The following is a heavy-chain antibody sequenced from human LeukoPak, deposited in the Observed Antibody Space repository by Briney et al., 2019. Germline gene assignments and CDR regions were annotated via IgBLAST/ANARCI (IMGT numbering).Heavy chain of an antibody. CDR3: ARVGEDCSGGSCYPSDAFDI. D-gene: IGHD2-15*01. V-gene: IGHV1-18*01. Sequence: ASVKVSCKASGYTFTSYGISWVRQAPGQGLEWMGWISAYNGNTNYAQKLQGRVTMTTDTSTSTAYMELRSLRSDDTAVYYCARVGEDCSGGSCYPSDAFDIWGQGTMVTVSS. CDR1: GYTFTSYG. CDR2: ISAYNGNT. J-gene: IGHJ3*02.